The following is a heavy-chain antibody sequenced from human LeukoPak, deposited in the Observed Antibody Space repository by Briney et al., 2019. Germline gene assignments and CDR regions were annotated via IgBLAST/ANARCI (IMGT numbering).Heavy chain of an antibody. D-gene: IGHD3-10*01. CDR3: ARPSRYGSGSYYTL. CDR1: GGSISSYY. Sequence: SETLSLTCTVSGGSISSYYWTWIRQPPGKGLEWIGCSHKSGSTHYNPSLRSRVTISVDTSKNQFSLKLSSVTAADTAVYYCARPSRYGSGSYYTLWGQGTLVTVSS. J-gene: IGHJ4*02. CDR2: SHKSGST. V-gene: IGHV4-59*12.